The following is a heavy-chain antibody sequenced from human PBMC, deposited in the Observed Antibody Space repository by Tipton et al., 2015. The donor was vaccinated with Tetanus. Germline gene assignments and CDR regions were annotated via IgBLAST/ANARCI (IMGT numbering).Heavy chain of an antibody. D-gene: IGHD6-6*01. CDR1: GGSINSPDYS. CDR2: IYQSGSP. CDR3: ARDRGQQFVSDWLDP. V-gene: IGHV4-30-2*01. Sequence: TLSLTCTVSGGSINSPDYSWGWIRQPPGKGLEWIGYIYQSGSPSYNPSLSTRVNITADKSKNQVSLNLRSVTAADPAVYYCARDRGQQFVSDWLDPWGQGTLVTVSS. J-gene: IGHJ5*02.